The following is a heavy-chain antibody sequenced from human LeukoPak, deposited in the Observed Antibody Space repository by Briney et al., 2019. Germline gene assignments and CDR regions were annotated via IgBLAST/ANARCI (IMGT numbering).Heavy chain of an antibody. J-gene: IGHJ4*02. Sequence: GGSLRLSCAASGFSFSTYTMNWVRQAPGKGLEWVSSISSSSSYIYYADSVKGRFTISRDNAKNSLYLQMNSLRAEDTAVYYCASSEGSGSYPDFDYWGQGTLVTVSS. D-gene: IGHD3-10*01. CDR1: GFSFSTYT. CDR2: ISSSSSYI. V-gene: IGHV3-21*01. CDR3: ASSEGSGSYPDFDY.